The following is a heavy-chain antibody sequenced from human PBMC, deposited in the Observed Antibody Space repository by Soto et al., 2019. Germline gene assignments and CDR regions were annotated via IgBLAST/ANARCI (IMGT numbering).Heavy chain of an antibody. CDR3: AGDPESHYNDSHASSYP. J-gene: IGHJ5*02. CDR1: GGTFSTYT. Sequence: QVQLVQSGAEVKKPGSSVKVSCKASGGTFSTYTITWVRQAPGQGLEWMGRIIPIIGIINYAQKFQGRVTITTDKFAGTAYRRVTRRRSDDTAVYYLAGDPESHYNDSHASSYPWGQGTLVTVSS. D-gene: IGHD3-22*01. V-gene: IGHV1-69*08. CDR2: IIPIIGII.